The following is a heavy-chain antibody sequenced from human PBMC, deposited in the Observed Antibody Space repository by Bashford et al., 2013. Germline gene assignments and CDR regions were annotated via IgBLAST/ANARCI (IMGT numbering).Heavy chain of an antibody. CDR3: ARDLEVGATGPFDY. Sequence: SETLSLTCTVSGGSISSSSYYWGWIRQPPRKGLEWIGSIYYSGSTYYNPSLKSRVTMSVDTSKNQFSLKLSSVTAADTAVYYCARDLEVGATGPFDYWGQGTLVTVSS. V-gene: IGHV4-39*07. D-gene: IGHD1-26*01. CDR2: IYYSGST. CDR1: GGSISSSSYY. J-gene: IGHJ4*02.